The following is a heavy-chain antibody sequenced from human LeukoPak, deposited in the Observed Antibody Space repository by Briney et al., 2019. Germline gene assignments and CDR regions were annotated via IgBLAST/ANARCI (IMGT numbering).Heavy chain of an antibody. CDR1: GYTFTGYY. CDR2: INPNSGGT. Sequence: ASVNVSCKASGYTFTGYYMHWVRQAPGQGLEWMGWINPNSGGTNYAQKFQGRVTMTRDTSFSTAYMELSRLRSDDTAVYYCARDSHGWNYSGFDPWGQGTLVTVSS. CDR3: ARDSHGWNYSGFDP. V-gene: IGHV1-2*02. J-gene: IGHJ5*02. D-gene: IGHD1-7*01.